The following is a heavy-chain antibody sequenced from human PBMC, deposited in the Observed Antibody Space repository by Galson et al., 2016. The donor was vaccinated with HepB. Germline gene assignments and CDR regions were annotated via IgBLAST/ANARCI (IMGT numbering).Heavy chain of an antibody. CDR2: DSVHGGRK. D-gene: IGHD2/OR15-2a*01. CDR1: GFTFRNYG. CDR3: AKRHEYCPPVGCSVDY. V-gene: IGHV3-30*18. J-gene: IGHJ4*02. Sequence: SLRLSCAASGFTFRNYGMTWVRQAPGKGLEWVAADSVHGGRKWYADSVKGRFTISRDNPNNMLFLQMSSLRADDTAVYYCAKRHEYCPPVGCSVDYWGQGTLVSVSS.